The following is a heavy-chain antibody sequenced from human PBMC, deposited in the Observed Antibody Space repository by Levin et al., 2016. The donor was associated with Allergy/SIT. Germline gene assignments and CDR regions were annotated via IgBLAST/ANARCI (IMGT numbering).Heavy chain of an antibody. CDR3: AKRALPSGYPFFDY. J-gene: IGHJ4*02. CDR1: GFTFSSYA. V-gene: IGHV3-23*01. CDR2: VSATGGST. D-gene: IGHD3-3*01. Sequence: GESLKISCAASGFTFSSYAMSWVRQAPGKGLEWISTVSATGGSTYYAESVKGRFIISRDNSRNTVYLQMSGLRAEDTAVYYCAKRALPSGYPFFDYWGQGTLVTVSS.